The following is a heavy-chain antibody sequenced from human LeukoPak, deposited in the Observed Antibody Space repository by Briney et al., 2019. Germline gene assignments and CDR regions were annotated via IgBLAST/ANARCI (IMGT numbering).Heavy chain of an antibody. D-gene: IGHD2-21*01. CDR2: IFHTGDS. J-gene: IGHJ4*02. CDR3: ARHRFASPLDS. CDR1: GVSPSSSY. Sequence: PSETLSLTCNVSGVSPSSSYWSWIRQPPGKGLEWIGYIFHTGDSNHNPSLKRRVSISLDTSRDQITLRLTSVTAADTAVYYCARHRFASPLDSWGQGTLVTVSS. V-gene: IGHV4-59*08.